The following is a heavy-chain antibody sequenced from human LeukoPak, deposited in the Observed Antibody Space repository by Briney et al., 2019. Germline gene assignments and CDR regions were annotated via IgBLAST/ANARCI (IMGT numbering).Heavy chain of an antibody. CDR3: ARDQFSTVMGNWFDP. V-gene: IGHV4-4*07. Sequence: SATLSLTCTVSGASINSHYWSWIRQPAGEGLEWIGRIYFSGITNYNPSLKSRVTMSVDTSKNQFSLKLSSVTAADTAVYYCARDQFSTVMGNWFDPWGQGTLVTVSS. D-gene: IGHD4-11*01. J-gene: IGHJ5*02. CDR2: IYFSGIT. CDR1: GASINSHY.